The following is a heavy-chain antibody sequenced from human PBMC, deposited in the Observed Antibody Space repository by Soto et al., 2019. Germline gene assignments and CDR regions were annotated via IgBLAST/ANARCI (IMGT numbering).Heavy chain of an antibody. J-gene: IGHJ6*02. V-gene: IGHV3-23*01. Sequence: EVQLLESGGGLVQPGGSLRLSCAASGFTFSSYAMSWVRQAPGKGLEWVSAISGSGGSTYYADSVKGRFTISRDNSKNTLYLQMNSLRAEDTAVYYCAKDMGFGCGGGSCIYYGMDVWGQGTTVTVSS. CDR2: ISGSGGST. CDR3: AKDMGFGCGGGSCIYYGMDV. D-gene: IGHD2-15*01. CDR1: GFTFSSYA.